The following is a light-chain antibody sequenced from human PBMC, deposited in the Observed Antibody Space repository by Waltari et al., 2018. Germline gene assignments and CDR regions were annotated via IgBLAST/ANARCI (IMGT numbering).Light chain of an antibody. V-gene: IGKV1-8*01. CDR1: QGISSY. CDR2: AAS. CDR3: QQYYSYSWT. Sequence: AIRMTQSPSSFSASTGDRVTITCRASQGISSYLAWYQQKPGKAPKLLTYAASTLQSGVPSRFSGSGSGTDFTLTISCLQSEDFATYYCQQYYSYSWTFGQGTKVEIK. J-gene: IGKJ1*01.